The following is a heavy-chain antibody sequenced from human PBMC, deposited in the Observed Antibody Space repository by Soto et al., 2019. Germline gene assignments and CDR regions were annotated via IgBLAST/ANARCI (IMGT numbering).Heavy chain of an antibody. CDR2: ISSSSSYI. Sequence: EVQLVESGGGLVKPGGSLRLSCAASGFTFSSYSMNWVRQAPGKGLEWVSSISSSSSYIYYADSVKGRFTISRDNAKNTLYLQMNSLRAEDTAVYYCAGGLLSGYSYGQPSDYWGQGTLVTVSS. J-gene: IGHJ4*02. CDR3: AGGLLSGYSYGQPSDY. D-gene: IGHD5-18*01. V-gene: IGHV3-21*01. CDR1: GFTFSSYS.